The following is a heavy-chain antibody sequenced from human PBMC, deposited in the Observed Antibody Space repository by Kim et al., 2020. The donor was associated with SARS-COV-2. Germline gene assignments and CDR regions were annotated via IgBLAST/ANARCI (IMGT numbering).Heavy chain of an antibody. V-gene: IGHV3-7*01. J-gene: IGHJ5*02. Sequence: GGSLRLSCAASGFTFGTYWMSWVRQPPGKGLEWVANIRQDGSGKYYGDSVKGRFIISRDNAKNSLYLEMNSLRAEDTALYYCARMGGSSYGRDINWFDPGGQGTLVTVSS. D-gene: IGHD5-18*01. CDR1: GFTFGTYW. CDR2: IRQDGSGK. CDR3: ARMGGSSYGRDINWFDP.